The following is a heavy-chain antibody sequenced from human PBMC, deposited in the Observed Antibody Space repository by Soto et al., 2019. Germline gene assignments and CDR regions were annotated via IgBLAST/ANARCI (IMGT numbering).Heavy chain of an antibody. Sequence: GGSLRLSCAASGFTFSSYDMHWVRQAPGKGLEWVSAIGTAGNTYYPGSVKGRFTISRENAKNSLYLQMNSLRAGDTVVYYCARGKGGGGIDYWGQGTLVTVSS. V-gene: IGHV3-13*01. D-gene: IGHD3-16*01. CDR1: GFTFSSYD. CDR3: ARGKGGGGIDY. J-gene: IGHJ4*02. CDR2: IGTAGNT.